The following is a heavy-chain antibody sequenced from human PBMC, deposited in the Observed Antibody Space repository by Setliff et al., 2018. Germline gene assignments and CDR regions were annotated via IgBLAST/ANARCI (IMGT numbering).Heavy chain of an antibody. CDR2: IFSGGST. CDR1: GGSISGGGYY. CDR3: ARDDYDSGGYYYGSFDV. Sequence: SETLSLTCSVSGGSISGGGYYRNWIRQPAGKGLEWIGRIFSGGSTTHYNPSLKSRLSMSIDTSKSQFSLRLSSVTAADTAVYYCARDDYDSGGYYYGSFDVWGQGTLVTVSS. J-gene: IGHJ3*01. V-gene: IGHV4-61*02. D-gene: IGHD3-22*01.